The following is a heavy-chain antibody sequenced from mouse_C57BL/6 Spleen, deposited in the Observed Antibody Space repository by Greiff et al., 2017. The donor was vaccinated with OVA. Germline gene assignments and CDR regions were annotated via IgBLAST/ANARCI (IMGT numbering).Heavy chain of an antibody. CDR2: IYPGDGDT. CDR1: GYAFSSSW. CDR3: AREEGYGNYGDY. V-gene: IGHV1-82*01. Sequence: QVQLKESGPELVKPGASVKISCKASGYAFSSSWMNWVKQRPGKGLEWIGRIYPGDGDTNYNGKFKGKATLTADKSSSTAYMQLSSLTSEDSAVYFCAREEGYGNYGDYWGQGTTLTVSS. J-gene: IGHJ2*01. D-gene: IGHD2-1*01.